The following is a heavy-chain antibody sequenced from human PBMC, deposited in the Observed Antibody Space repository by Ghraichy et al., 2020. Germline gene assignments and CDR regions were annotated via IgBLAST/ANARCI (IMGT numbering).Heavy chain of an antibody. J-gene: IGHJ6*02. CDR2: IDPKGGAK. V-gene: IGHV1-2*02. Sequence: ALVKVSCKASGYTLTDYYMNWVRQAPGQGLEWMGWIDPKGGAKHYAEKFQGRVTMTSDTSINTAYMDLRNLKSDDTAVYYCARGDWDTPMDFYYGLDVWGQGTTVTVSS. CDR3: ARGDWDTPMDFYYGLDV. D-gene: IGHD5-18*01. CDR1: GYTLTDYY.